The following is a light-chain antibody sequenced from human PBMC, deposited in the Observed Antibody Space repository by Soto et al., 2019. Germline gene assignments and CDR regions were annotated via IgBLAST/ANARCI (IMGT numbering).Light chain of an antibody. CDR2: VNS. CDR3: QSHDSSLSVV. CDR1: SSNIGAGYD. J-gene: IGLJ2*01. V-gene: IGLV1-40*01. Sequence: QSVLTQPPSVSGAPGQRVTISCTGSSSNIGAGYDVHWYQQLPGTAPKLLIYVNSNRPSGVPDRFSGSKSGTSASLAIAGLAAEDEADYYCQSHDSSLSVVFGGGTKVTVL.